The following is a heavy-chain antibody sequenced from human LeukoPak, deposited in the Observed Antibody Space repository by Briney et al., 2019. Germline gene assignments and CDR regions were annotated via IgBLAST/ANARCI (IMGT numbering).Heavy chain of an antibody. V-gene: IGHV5-10-1*01. CDR3: ARREVVGATAFDY. CDR1: GYSFTSYW. CDR2: IDPSDSYT. J-gene: IGHJ4*02. Sequence: GESLKISFKGSGYSFTSYWINWVRQMPGKGLEWMGTIDPSDSYTNYSPAFQGHVTMSSVKSISTAYLQWSSLKASDTAVYYCARREVVGATAFDYWGQGTLVTVSS. D-gene: IGHD1-26*01.